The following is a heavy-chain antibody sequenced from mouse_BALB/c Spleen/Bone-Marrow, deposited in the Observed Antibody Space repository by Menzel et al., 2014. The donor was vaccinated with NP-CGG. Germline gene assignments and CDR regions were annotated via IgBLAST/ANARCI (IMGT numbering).Heavy chain of an antibody. D-gene: IGHD2-14*01. CDR2: IYPYNGGT. CDR3: ARFRYDWYFDV. J-gene: IGHJ1*01. CDR1: GYTFTDYN. Sequence: EVQVVESGPELVKPGASVKMSCKASGYTFTDYNMHWVKQSHGKSLEWIGYIYPYNGGTGYNQKFKSKATLTVDNSSSTAYMELRSLTSEDSAVYYCARFRYDWYFDVWGAGTTVTVSS. V-gene: IGHV1S29*02.